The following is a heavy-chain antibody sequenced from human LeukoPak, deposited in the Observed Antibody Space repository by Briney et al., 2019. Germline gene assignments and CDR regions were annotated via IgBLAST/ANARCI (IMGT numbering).Heavy chain of an antibody. D-gene: IGHD1-26*01. CDR3: AREWGAEATPIYNWFDP. Sequence: ASVTVSCKASGYTFTSYAMNWVRQAPGQGLEWMGWINTNTGNPTYAQGFTGRFVFSLDTSVSTAYLQISSLKAEDTAVYYCAREWGAEATPIYNWFDPWGQGTLVTVSS. V-gene: IGHV7-4-1*02. J-gene: IGHJ5*02. CDR1: GYTFTSYA. CDR2: INTNTGNP.